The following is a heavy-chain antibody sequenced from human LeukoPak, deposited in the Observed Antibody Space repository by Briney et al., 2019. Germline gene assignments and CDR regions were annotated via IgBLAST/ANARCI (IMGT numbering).Heavy chain of an antibody. CDR2: IKSKTDGGTT. D-gene: IGHD6-19*01. V-gene: IGHV3-15*01. J-gene: IGHJ4*02. Sequence: KPGGSLRLSCAASGFTFSNAWMSWVRQAPGKGLEWVGRIKSKTDGGTTDYAAPVKGRFTISRGDSKNTLYLQMNSLKTEDTAVYFCATGQWLILYYWGQGTLVTVSS. CDR3: ATGQWLILYY. CDR1: GFTFSNAW.